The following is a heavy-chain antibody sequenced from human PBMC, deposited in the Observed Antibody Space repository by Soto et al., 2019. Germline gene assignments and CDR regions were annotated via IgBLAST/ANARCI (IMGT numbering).Heavy chain of an antibody. D-gene: IGHD1-26*01. Sequence: ASVKVSCKASGYTFTSYGISWVRQAPGQGLEWMGWISAYNGNTNYAQKLQGRVTMTTDTSTSTAYMELRSLRSDDTAVYYCARDDPYSGSYYYYYGMDVWGQGTTVTVSS. V-gene: IGHV1-18*01. CDR2: ISAYNGNT. CDR3: ARDDPYSGSYYYYYGMDV. CDR1: GYTFTSYG. J-gene: IGHJ6*02.